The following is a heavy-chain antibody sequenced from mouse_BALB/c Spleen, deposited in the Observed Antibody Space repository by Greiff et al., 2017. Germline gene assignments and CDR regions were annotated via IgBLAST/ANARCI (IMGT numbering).Heavy chain of an antibody. J-gene: IGHJ2*01. D-gene: IGHD2-1*01. V-gene: IGHV1-7*01. CDR1: GYTFTSYW. Sequence: QVQLKQSGAELAKPGASVKMSCKASGYTFTSYWMHWVKQRPGQGLEWIGYINPSTGYTEYNQKFKDKATLTADKSSSTAYMQLSSLTSEDSAVYYCAGNYYGPAYWGQGTTLTVSS. CDR2: INPSTGYT. CDR3: AGNYYGPAY.